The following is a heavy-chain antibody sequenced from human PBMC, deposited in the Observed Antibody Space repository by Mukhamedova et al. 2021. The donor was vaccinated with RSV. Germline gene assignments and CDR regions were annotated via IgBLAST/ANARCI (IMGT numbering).Heavy chain of an antibody. D-gene: IGHD3-3*01. Sequence: LKSRVTISVDTSKNQFSLRLSSLTAADTAVFYCARGVLAWLFHYWGQGTLVTFSS. J-gene: IGHJ4*02. V-gene: IGHV4-4*08. CDR3: ARGVLAWLFHY.